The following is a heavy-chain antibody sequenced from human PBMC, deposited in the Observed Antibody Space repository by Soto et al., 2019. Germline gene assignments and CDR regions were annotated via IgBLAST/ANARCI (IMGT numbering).Heavy chain of an antibody. D-gene: IGHD3-9*01. V-gene: IGHV4-61*01. CDR3: ARGLGDDILIDDAVDS. J-gene: IGHJ3*02. Sequence: PSETLSLTCTVSGDSVTSGSYYWRWIRHPPGKGLEWLGYIYYSGRTIYNPSLKSRLTISVDASKHQFSRRLTSATAADTAVYYCARGLGDDILIDDAVDSWGQESMVSVS. CDR2: IYYSGRT. CDR1: GDSVTSGSYY.